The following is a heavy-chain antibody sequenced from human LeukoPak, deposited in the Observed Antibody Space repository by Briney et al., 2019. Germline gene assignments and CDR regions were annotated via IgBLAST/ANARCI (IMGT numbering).Heavy chain of an antibody. D-gene: IGHD6-19*01. CDR1: GFTFSSFS. Sequence: PGGSLRLSCAATGFTFSSFSMHWVRQAPGKGLEWVAVTSYDGSNKYYADSVKGRFTISRDNSKNTLYLQMNSLRAEDTAVYYCARDESSGWYYFDYWGQGTLVTVSS. CDR3: ARDESSGWYYFDY. J-gene: IGHJ4*02. V-gene: IGHV3-30*03. CDR2: TSYDGSNK.